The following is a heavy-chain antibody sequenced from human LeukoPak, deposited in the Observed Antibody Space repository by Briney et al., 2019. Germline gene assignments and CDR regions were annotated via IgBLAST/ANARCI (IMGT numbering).Heavy chain of an antibody. J-gene: IGHJ6*02. CDR3: ARGGIAVAAPTPIEGMDV. CDR1: GFTFSSYW. CDR2: IKQDGSDK. D-gene: IGHD6-19*01. Sequence: GGSLRLSCAASGFTFSSYWMSWVRQVPGKGLGWVAQIKQDGSDKYYVDSVRGRVTISRDNAKNSLYLQMNSLRAEDTAVYYCARGGIAVAAPTPIEGMDVWGQGTTVTVSS. V-gene: IGHV3-7*01.